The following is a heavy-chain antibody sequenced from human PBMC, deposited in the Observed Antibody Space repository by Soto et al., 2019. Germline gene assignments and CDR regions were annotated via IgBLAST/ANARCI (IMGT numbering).Heavy chain of an antibody. V-gene: IGHV4-59*08. CDR3: ARQGFGPLHGLVDV. D-gene: IGHD3-10*01. Sequence: QVQLQESGPGLVKPWETLSLSCTVSGGSISSYYWSWIRLPPGKPMEWIGYVHHSWGSSYNPSLPRRVAISLDASKSQFSLELTSVTAADTAVYYCARQGFGPLHGLVDVWGQGTTVIVSS. CDR1: GGSISSYY. CDR2: VHHSWGS. J-gene: IGHJ6*02.